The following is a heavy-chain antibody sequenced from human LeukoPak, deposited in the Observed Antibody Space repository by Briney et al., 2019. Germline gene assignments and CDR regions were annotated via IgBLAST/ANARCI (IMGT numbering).Heavy chain of an antibody. V-gene: IGHV1-18*01. CDR2: ISVYNGNT. J-gene: IGHJ5*02. D-gene: IGHD3-3*01. CDR3: ARDGSQYYDFWSGPGSDWFDP. Sequence: ASVKVSCKASGYTFTNYGITWVRQAPGQGLEWMGWISVYNGNTNYAQKFHGRVSMTTDTSTSTAYMELRSLRSDDTAVYYCARDGSQYYDFWSGPGSDWFDPWGQGTLVTVSS. CDR1: GYTFTNYG.